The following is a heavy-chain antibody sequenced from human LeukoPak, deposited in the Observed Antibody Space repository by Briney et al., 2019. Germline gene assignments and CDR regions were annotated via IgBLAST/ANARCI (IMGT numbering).Heavy chain of an antibody. Sequence: GGSLRLSCAASGFTFSSCSMNWVRQDPGKGLGGFSYISSSGSTIYYADAVKGRFTISRDNAKNSLYLQMDSLRAEDTAVYYCARDAPALSIFGADFDFWGQGTLVTVSS. D-gene: IGHD3-3*01. CDR1: GFTFSSCS. CDR2: ISSSGSTI. V-gene: IGHV3-48*01. J-gene: IGHJ4*02. CDR3: ARDAPALSIFGADFDF.